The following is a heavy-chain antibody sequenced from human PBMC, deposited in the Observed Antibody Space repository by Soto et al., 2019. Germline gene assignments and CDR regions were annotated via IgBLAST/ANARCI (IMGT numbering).Heavy chain of an antibody. CDR1: GGSISSGGYS. D-gene: IGHD2-15*01. Sequence: QLQLQESGSGLVKPSQTLSLTCAVSGGSISSGGYSWSWLRQPPGKGLEWIGYIYHSGSTYSNPSRKSRVTISVDRSKNQFALKLSSVTAADTAVYYRASPMLRSAFDAFDIWGQGTMVTVSS. CDR3: ASPMLRSAFDAFDI. V-gene: IGHV4-30-2*01. J-gene: IGHJ3*02. CDR2: IYHSGST.